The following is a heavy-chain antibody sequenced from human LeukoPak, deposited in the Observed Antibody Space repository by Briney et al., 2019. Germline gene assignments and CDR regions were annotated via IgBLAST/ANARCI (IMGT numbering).Heavy chain of an antibody. CDR1: GFTFSSYS. J-gene: IGHJ3*02. Sequence: NPGGSLRLSCVASGFTFSSYSMNWVRQAPGKGLEWVSSISSSSSYIYYADSVKGRFTISRDNAKNSLYLQMNSLRAEDTAVYYCARDEAGDYGSSDAFDIWGQGTMVTVSS. CDR2: ISSSSSYI. CDR3: ARDEAGDYGSSDAFDI. D-gene: IGHD4-17*01. V-gene: IGHV3-21*01.